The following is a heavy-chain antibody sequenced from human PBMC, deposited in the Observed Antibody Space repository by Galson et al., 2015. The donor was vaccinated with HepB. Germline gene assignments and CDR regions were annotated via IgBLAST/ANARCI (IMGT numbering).Heavy chain of an antibody. CDR1: GFTFHNYW. J-gene: IGHJ4*02. CDR2: MKQDGGEK. CDR3: YDGHYSGR. V-gene: IGHV3-7*01. Sequence: SLRLSCAASGFTFHNYWMNWVRHTPGKGLEWVASMKQDGGEKHYLDAVRGRFTIPGDAATNSLLLQVNSLRAEDTAVYHCYDGHYSGRWGRGTQVTVSS. D-gene: IGHD4-17*01.